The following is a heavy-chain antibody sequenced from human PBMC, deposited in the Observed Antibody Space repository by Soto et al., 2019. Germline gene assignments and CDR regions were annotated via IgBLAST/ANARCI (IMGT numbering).Heavy chain of an antibody. J-gene: IGHJ6*02. CDR2: IRSKAYGGTT. CDR1: GFTFGDYA. V-gene: IGHV3-49*04. CDR3: TRFGHYDILTGYYAYYYYGMDV. D-gene: IGHD3-9*01. Sequence: LRLSCTASGFTFGDYAMSWVRQAPGKGLEWVGFIRSKAYGGTTEYAASVKGRFTISRDDSKSIAYLQMNSLKTEDTAVYYCTRFGHYDILTGYYAYYYYGMDVWGQGTTVTVS.